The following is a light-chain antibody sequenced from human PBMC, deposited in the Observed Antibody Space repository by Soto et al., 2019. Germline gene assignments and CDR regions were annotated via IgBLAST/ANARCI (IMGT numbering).Light chain of an antibody. CDR1: SSDVGGHNH. V-gene: IGLV2-14*01. J-gene: IGLJ1*01. CDR2: EVG. Sequence: QSVLTQPASVSGSPGQSITISCTGSSSDVGGHNHVSWYQQHPGKAPKLIIYEVGNRPSGVSNRFPGSKSGNTASLTISGFQAEDEADYYCNSYTSSSTHVFGTGTKLTV. CDR3: NSYTSSSTHV.